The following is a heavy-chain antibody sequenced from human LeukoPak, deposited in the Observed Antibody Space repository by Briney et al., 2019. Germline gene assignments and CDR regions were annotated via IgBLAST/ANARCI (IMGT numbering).Heavy chain of an antibody. CDR2: ISAYNGNT. Sequence: GASVKVSCRASGYTFTSYGISWVRQAPGQGLEWMGWISAYNGNTNYAQKLQGRVTMTTDTSTSTAYMELRSLRSDDTAVYYCARGVDYYDSSGYPTQNWFDPWGQGTLVTVSS. CDR3: ARGVDYYDSSGYPTQNWFDP. V-gene: IGHV1-18*01. CDR1: GYTFTSYG. D-gene: IGHD3-22*01. J-gene: IGHJ5*02.